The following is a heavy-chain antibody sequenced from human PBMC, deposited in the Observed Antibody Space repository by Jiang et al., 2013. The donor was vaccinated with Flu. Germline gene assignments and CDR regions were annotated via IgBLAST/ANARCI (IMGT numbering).Heavy chain of an antibody. D-gene: IGHD3-10*01. CDR3: ATALINYYGSGIPPMDV. V-gene: IGHV1-58*02. CDR1: EFTFTSSS. CDR2: IVVGSGNT. Sequence: SGAEVKKPGTSVRVSCKAPEFTFTSSSIQWVRQARGQRLEWIGWIVVGSGNTNYAQKFQERVTITRDMSTSIAYMEVSSLRFEDTAVYYCATALINYYGSGIPPMDVWGQGTTVTVSS. J-gene: IGHJ6*02.